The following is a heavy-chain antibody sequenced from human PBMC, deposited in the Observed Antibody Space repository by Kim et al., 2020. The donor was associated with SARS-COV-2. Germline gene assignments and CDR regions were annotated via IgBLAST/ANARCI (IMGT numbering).Heavy chain of an antibody. CDR3: ARDTRCFDAFDN. D-gene: IGHD2-15*01. V-gene: IGHV3-53*01. Sequence: DSGKGRLTISRDNSRDTLCLEINGLRAEDTAVYYCARDTRCFDAFDNWGQGTMVTVSS. J-gene: IGHJ3*02.